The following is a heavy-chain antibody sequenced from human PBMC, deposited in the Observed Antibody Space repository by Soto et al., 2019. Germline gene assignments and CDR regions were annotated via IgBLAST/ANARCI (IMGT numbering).Heavy chain of an antibody. J-gene: IGHJ6*02. V-gene: IGHV3-21*01. CDR2: ISSSSSYI. CDR1: GFTFSSYS. CDR3: AQKLAPYGMDV. Sequence: PGGSLRLSCVASGFTFSSYSMNWVRQAPGKGLEWVSSISSSSSYIYYADSVKGRFTISRDNAKNSLYLQMNSLRAEDTAVYYCAQKLAPYGMDVWGQGTTVTVPS.